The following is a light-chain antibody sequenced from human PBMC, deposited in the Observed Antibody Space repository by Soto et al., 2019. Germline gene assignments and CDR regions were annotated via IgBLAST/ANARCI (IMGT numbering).Light chain of an antibody. CDR1: SSEVGGYNY. CDR2: EVS. CDR3: SSYAGSKGVV. Sequence: QSVLTQPPSASGSPGQSVTISCTGTSSEVGGYNYVSWYQQHPGKAPKLMIYEVSKRPSGVPDRFSGSKSGNTASLTVSGLQAEDEADYYCSSYAGSKGVVFGGGTKLTVL. V-gene: IGLV2-8*01. J-gene: IGLJ2*01.